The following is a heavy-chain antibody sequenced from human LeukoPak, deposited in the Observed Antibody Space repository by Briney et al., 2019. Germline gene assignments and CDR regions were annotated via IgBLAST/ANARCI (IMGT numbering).Heavy chain of an antibody. Sequence: GESLKIPCKGSGYSFTSYWIGWVRQMPGKGLEWMGIIYPGDSDTRYSPSFQGQVTISADKSISTAYLQWSSLKASDTAMYYCARQGDFWSGYPYYFDYWGQGTLVTVSS. CDR3: ARQGDFWSGYPYYFDY. D-gene: IGHD3-3*01. CDR1: GYSFTSYW. J-gene: IGHJ4*02. CDR2: IYPGDSDT. V-gene: IGHV5-51*01.